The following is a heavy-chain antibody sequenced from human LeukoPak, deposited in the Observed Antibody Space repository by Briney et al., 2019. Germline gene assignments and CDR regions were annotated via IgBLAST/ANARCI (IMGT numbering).Heavy chain of an antibody. CDR2: IYYSGST. V-gene: IGHV4-59*01. Sequence: SDTLSLTCTVSGGAISTYNWNWIRQPPGKGMEWIGFIYYSGSTSYNPSLKSRVTISVDTSTNQFSLKLSSVTAADTAVYYCARVPYYHDSSGYYYAYFDYWGQGTLVTVSS. D-gene: IGHD3-22*01. CDR3: ARVPYYHDSSGYYYAYFDY. CDR1: GGAISTYN. J-gene: IGHJ4*02.